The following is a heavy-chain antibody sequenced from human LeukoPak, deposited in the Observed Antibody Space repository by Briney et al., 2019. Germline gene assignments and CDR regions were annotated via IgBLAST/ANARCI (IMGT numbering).Heavy chain of an antibody. CDR3: ARHLAGGARRAFDM. CDR1: AASISTYY. D-gene: IGHD1-1*01. J-gene: IGHJ3*02. V-gene: IGHV4-59*08. Sequence: PSPTLSLTCTVAAASISTYYWSWIGQPPGKGLEWIGYIHYSEATTSNPSLRGRATSSVNTSKNQSPLKWSFLTAATRAVYFFARHLAGGARRAFDMWGQGTMVTVSS. CDR2: IHYSEAT.